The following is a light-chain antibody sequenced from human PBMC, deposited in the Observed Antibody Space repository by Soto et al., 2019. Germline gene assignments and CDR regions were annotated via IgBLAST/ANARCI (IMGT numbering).Light chain of an antibody. CDR2: DAS. V-gene: IGKV3-20*01. Sequence: EIVLTQSPGTLSLSPGESATLSCRASQTFSFTYLAWYQQKPGQAPRLLIYDASIRATGIPDRFSGSGSGTDFALTISRLEPDDFAVYYCQQHGSSPPYTFGQGTKLEIK. J-gene: IGKJ2*01. CDR1: QTFSFTY. CDR3: QQHGSSPPYT.